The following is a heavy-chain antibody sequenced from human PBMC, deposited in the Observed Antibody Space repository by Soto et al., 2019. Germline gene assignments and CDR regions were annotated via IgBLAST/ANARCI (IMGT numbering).Heavy chain of an antibody. V-gene: IGHV4-59*08. D-gene: IGHD2-15*01. J-gene: IGHJ4*02. CDR1: GGSISSYY. Sequence: SETLSLTCTVAGGSISSYYWSWIRQPPGKGLEWIGYIYYSGSTNYNPSLKSRVTISVDTSKNQFSLKLSSVTAADTAVYYCARLEDFYFDYWGQGTLVTVSS. CDR2: IYYSGST. CDR3: ARLEDFYFDY.